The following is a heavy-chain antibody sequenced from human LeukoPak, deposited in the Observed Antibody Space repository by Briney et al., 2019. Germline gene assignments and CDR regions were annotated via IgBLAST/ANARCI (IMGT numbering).Heavy chain of an antibody. D-gene: IGHD3/OR15-3a*01. CDR2: IYYSGNT. V-gene: IGHV4-39*01. J-gene: IGHJ4*02. Sequence: SEALSLTCTVSGVSISSSNSYWGWIRQPPGKGLEWIGSIYYSGNTYYNASLKSQVSISIDTSKNQFSLKLTSVTAADTAVYYCARQTGSGLFILPGGQGTLVTVSS. CDR3: ARQTGSGLFILP. CDR1: GVSISSSNSY.